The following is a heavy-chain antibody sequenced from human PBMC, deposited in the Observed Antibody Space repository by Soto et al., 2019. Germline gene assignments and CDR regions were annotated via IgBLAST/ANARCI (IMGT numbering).Heavy chain of an antibody. D-gene: IGHD5-18*01. V-gene: IGHV4-59*01. CDR1: GGSISSYY. J-gene: IGHJ4*02. CDR3: VRTVKGGNSYGFVDN. CDR2: ISYSGSP. Sequence: SETLSLTCSVSGGSISSYYWSWIRQSPGKGLEWIGYISYSGSPKYNPSLKSRVTILVDTSKNQFSLGLTSVTAADTAVYYCVRTVKGGNSYGFVDNWGQGTLGTVS.